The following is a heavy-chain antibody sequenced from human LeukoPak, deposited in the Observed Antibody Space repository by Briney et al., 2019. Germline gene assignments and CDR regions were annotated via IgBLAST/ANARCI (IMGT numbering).Heavy chain of an antibody. Sequence: PSETLSLTCTVSGGSISSSSYYWGWIRQPPGKGLEWIGSIYYSGSTYYNPSLKSRVTISVDTSKNQFSLKLSSVTAADTAVYYCATFGGVYYFDYWGQGTLVTVSS. CDR1: GGSISSSSYY. V-gene: IGHV4-39*01. D-gene: IGHD3-16*01. CDR3: ATFGGVYYFDY. J-gene: IGHJ4*02. CDR2: IYYSGST.